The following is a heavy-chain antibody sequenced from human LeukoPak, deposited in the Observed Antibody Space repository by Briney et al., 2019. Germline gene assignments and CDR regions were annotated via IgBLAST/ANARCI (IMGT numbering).Heavy chain of an antibody. Sequence: GASVKVSCESPGFTLTSYYMHWVRQAPGQGLEFLGVINPSDTSTSYAQKFQGRVTMTRDTSTSTVYMELSSLRSEDTAVYYCARDYGSGSYYFLYWGQGTLVTVSS. V-gene: IGHV1-46*01. CDR3: ARDYGSGSYYFLY. J-gene: IGHJ4*02. CDR1: GFTLTSYY. CDR2: INPSDTST. D-gene: IGHD3-10*01.